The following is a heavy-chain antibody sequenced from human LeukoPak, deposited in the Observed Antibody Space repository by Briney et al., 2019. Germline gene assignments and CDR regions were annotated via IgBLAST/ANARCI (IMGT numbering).Heavy chain of an antibody. D-gene: IGHD2-21*02. CDR2: ISSSSSYI. CDR3: ARRVLAYCGGDCSPGFDY. J-gene: IGHJ4*02. Sequence: GGSLRLSCAASGFTFSSYSMNWVRQAPGKGLEWVSSISSSSSYIYYADSVKGRFTISRDNAKNSLYLQMNSLRAEDTAVYYCARRVLAYCGGDCSPGFDYWGQGTLVTVSS. CDR1: GFTFSSYS. V-gene: IGHV3-21*01.